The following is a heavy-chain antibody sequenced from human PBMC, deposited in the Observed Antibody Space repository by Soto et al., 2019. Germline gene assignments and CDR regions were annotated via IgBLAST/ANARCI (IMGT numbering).Heavy chain of an antibody. CDR1: GFTFSSYG. D-gene: IGHD3-10*01. V-gene: IGHV3-30*18. CDR2: ISYDGSNK. CDR3: AESQPSLLLWFWESEAIFDY. Sequence: QVQLVESGGGVVQPGRSLRLSCAASGFTFSSYGMHWVRQAPGKGLEWVAVISYDGSNKYYADSVKGRFTISRDNSKNTLYLQMNSLRAEDTAVYYCAESQPSLLLWFWESEAIFDYWGQGTLVTVSS. J-gene: IGHJ4*02.